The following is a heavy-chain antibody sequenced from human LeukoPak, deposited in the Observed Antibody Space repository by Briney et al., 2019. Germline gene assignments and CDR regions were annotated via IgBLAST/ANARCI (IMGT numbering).Heavy chain of an antibody. D-gene: IGHD3-16*02. V-gene: IGHV4-4*02. CDR2: IHHDGRI. J-gene: IGHJ4*02. CDR3: ARSHDHLWGNYPDY. CDR1: GGSIDTTNW. Sequence: SETLSLTCAASGGSIDTTNWWNWVRPPPGKGLEWIGEIHHDGRINYNPSLKSRVTLSVDKSKNQFSLRLNSVTAADTAMYYCARSHDHLWGNYPDYWGQGTLVTVSS.